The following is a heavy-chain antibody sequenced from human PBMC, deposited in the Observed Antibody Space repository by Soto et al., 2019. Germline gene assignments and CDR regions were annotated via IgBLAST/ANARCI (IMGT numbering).Heavy chain of an antibody. CDR1: GYTFTSYG. CDR2: ISGYNGNT. CDR3: ARDEGYKWNDGGWVDP. D-gene: IGHD1-1*01. V-gene: IGHV1-18*01. J-gene: IGHJ5*02. Sequence: QVQLGQSGAEVKKPGASVKVSCKSSGYTFTSYGIRWVRQAPGPGLVWRGWISGYNGNTHYAQKLQGRVTMTTDTSPSTASMELRSLRSEDTAVYSCARDEGYKWNDGGWVDPWGQGTLVNVSS.